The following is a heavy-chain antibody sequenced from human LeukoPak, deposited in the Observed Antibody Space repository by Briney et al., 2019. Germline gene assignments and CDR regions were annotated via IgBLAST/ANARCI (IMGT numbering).Heavy chain of an antibody. CDR2: INHSGST. Sequence: SETLSLTCIVSGGPISGYYWSWIRQPPGKGLEWIGEINHSGSTNYNPSLKSRVTISVDTSKNQFSLKLSSVTAADTAVYYCARGQGSSGYYWYYFDYWGQGTLVTVSS. D-gene: IGHD3-22*01. CDR3: ARGQGSSGYYWYYFDY. J-gene: IGHJ4*02. CDR1: GGPISGYY. V-gene: IGHV4-34*01.